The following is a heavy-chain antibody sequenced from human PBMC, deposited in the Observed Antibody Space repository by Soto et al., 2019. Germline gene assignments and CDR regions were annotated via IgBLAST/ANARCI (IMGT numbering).Heavy chain of an antibody. CDR2: INPSGGST. J-gene: IGHJ4*02. D-gene: IGHD3-22*01. V-gene: IGHV1-46*01. CDR1: GYTFTSYY. Sequence: GASVKVSCKASGYTFTSYYMHWVRRAPGQGLEWMGIINPSGGSTSYAQKFQGRVTMTRDTSTSTVYMELSSLRSEDTAVYYCARGPSSGYYQDYFDYWGQGTLVTVSS. CDR3: ARGPSSGYYQDYFDY.